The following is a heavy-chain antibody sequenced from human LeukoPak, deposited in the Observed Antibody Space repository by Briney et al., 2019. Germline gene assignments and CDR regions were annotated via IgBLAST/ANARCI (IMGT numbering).Heavy chain of an antibody. J-gene: IGHJ4*02. CDR3: ARGPVSSSGFFDY. D-gene: IGHD3-22*01. CDR2: VSSSGGTI. Sequence: GGSLRLSCAASGFTFSDYHMSWIRQASGQGLEWVSYVSSSGGTISYADSVKGRFSISRDNAKKSLYLQMNSLRAEDTAVYYCARGPVSSSGFFDYWGQGTLVTVSS. V-gene: IGHV3-11*01. CDR1: GFTFSDYH.